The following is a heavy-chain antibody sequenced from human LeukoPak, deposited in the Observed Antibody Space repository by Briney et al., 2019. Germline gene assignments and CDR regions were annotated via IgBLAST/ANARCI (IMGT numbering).Heavy chain of an antibody. D-gene: IGHD3-10*01. CDR2: IYYSGST. V-gene: IGHV4-30-4*01. CDR1: GGSISSGDYY. CDR3: ARDLVYYGSGRRGDWFDP. J-gene: IGHJ5*02. Sequence: PSETLSLTCTVSGGSISSGDYYWSWIRQPPGEGLEWIGYIYYSGSTYYNPSLKSRVTISVDTSKNQFTLKLSFVTAADTAVYYCARDLVYYGSGRRGDWFDPWGQGTLVTVSS.